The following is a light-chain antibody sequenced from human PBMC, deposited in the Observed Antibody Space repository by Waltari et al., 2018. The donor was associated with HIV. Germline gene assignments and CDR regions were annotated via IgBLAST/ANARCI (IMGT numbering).Light chain of an antibody. J-gene: IGLJ3*02. CDR3: ESADSSLWV. Sequence: SYELTQPPSVSVSPGQTARITCSGDALPKQYAYWYQQKAGQAPVLVIYKDWARSSGIPERFSGSSSVTTVTLTISGVQAEDEADYYCESADSSLWVFGGGTKLTVL. CDR2: KDW. V-gene: IGLV3-25*03. CDR1: ALPKQY.